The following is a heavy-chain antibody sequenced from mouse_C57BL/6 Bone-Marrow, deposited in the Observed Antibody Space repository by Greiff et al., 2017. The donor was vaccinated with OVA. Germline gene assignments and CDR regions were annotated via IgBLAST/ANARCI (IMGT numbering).Heavy chain of an antibody. V-gene: IGHV5-9-1*02. D-gene: IGHD1-1*01. Sequence: EVQLQESGEGLVKPGGSLKLSCAASGFTFSSYAMSWVRQTPEKRLEWVAYISSGGDYIYYADTVKGRFTISRDNARNTLYLQMSSLKSEDTAMYYCTRDRGSSYFYYAMDYWGQGTSVTVSS. CDR3: TRDRGSSYFYYAMDY. CDR2: ISSGGDYI. CDR1: GFTFSSYA. J-gene: IGHJ4*01.